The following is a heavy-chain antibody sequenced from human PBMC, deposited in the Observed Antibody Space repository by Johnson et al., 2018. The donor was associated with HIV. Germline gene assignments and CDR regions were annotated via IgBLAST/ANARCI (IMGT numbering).Heavy chain of an antibody. D-gene: IGHD3-22*01. J-gene: IGHJ3*02. CDR2: ISNSGTTI. CDR1: GFTFSSYV. Sequence: VQLVESGGGVVQPGRSLRLSCAASGFTFSSYVMHWVRQAPGKGLEWVSYISNSGTTIYYAASVKGRFTISRDNAKKSLYLQMNSLRVEDTAVYYCARKGSSGFGGIDAFDIWGQGTMVTVSS. V-gene: IGHV3-48*03. CDR3: ARKGSSGFGGIDAFDI.